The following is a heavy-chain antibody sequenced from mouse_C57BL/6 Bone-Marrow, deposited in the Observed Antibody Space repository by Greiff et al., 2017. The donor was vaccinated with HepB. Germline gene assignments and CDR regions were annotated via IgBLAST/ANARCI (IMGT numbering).Heavy chain of an antibody. D-gene: IGHD1-1*01. J-gene: IGHJ2*01. V-gene: IGHV14-4*01. Sequence: VQLQQSGAELVRPGASVKLSCTASGFNIKDDYMHWVKQRPEQGLEWIGWIDPENGDTEYASKFQGKATITADTSSNTAYLQLSSLTSEDTAVYYCTTYYYGSSPDYWGRGTTLTVSS. CDR1: GFNIKDDY. CDR2: IDPENGDT. CDR3: TTYYYGSSPDY.